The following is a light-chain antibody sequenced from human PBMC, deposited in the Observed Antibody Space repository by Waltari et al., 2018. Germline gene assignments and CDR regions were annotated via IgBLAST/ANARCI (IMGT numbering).Light chain of an antibody. CDR2: STY. Sequence: QSVLTQPPSASGTPGQRVTISCSGGTSSIGSNYVHWHQQRPGAAPQLLIYSTYQRASGVPDRFSGSKSGTSASLAISGLQSEDEADYYCAAWDDSLNGVLFGGGTKLTVL. CDR1: TSSIGSNY. V-gene: IGLV1-44*01. J-gene: IGLJ2*01. CDR3: AAWDDSLNGVL.